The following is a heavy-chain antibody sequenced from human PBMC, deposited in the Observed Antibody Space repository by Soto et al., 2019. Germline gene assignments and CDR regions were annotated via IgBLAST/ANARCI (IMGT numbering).Heavy chain of an antibody. CDR1: GYSFTGDY. V-gene: IGHV1-2*02. CDR3: ARGDYGTGGYPFPYVDY. Sequence: HEHLVQSGAEVKRPGASLKVSCKASGYSFTGDYIHWVRQAPGQGLEWMGWINPDSGATNYAQNFQGRVTLTSDTSISTASMGMTSLTSDDTAVYYCARGDYGTGGYPFPYVDYWGQGTVVIVSS. D-gene: IGHD2-8*02. J-gene: IGHJ4*02. CDR2: INPDSGAT.